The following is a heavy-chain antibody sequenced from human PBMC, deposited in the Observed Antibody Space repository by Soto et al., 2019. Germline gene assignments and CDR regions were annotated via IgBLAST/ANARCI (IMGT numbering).Heavy chain of an antibody. CDR2: ISYDGSNK. Sequence: QPGGSLRLSCAASGFTFSSYGMHWVRQAPGKGLEWVAVISYDGSNKYYADSVKGRFTISRDNSKNTLYLQMNSLRAEDTAVYYCAKDQYSYGWGIDCWGLGTLVTVSS. CDR3: AKDQYSYGWGIDC. D-gene: IGHD5-18*01. CDR1: GFTFSSYG. V-gene: IGHV3-30*18. J-gene: IGHJ4*02.